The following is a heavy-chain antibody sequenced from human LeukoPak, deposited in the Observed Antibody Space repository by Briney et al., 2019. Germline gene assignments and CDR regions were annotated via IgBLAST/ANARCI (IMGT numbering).Heavy chain of an antibody. D-gene: IGHD6-13*01. CDR3: ARGSIAATGSSKGYMDV. CDR2: IRDDGSGE. CDR1: GLTFRISG. Sequence: PGGSLRLSCAVSGLTFRISGMHWVRQAPGKGLEWVTFIRDDGSGEHYADSVKGRFTISRDNSKNTLYLQMNRLRTEDTAVYYCARGSIAATGSSKGYMDVWGKGTTVTVSS. J-gene: IGHJ6*03. V-gene: IGHV3-30*02.